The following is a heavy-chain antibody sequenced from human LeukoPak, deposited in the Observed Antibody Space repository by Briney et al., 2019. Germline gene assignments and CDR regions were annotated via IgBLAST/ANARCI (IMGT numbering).Heavy chain of an antibody. CDR3: ATQGEHSYDSNRSGYFQH. J-gene: IGHJ1*01. CDR2: ISSSSTI. Sequence: PGGSLRLSCAASGFTFSSYGMHRVRQAPGKGLEWVSYISSSSTIYYADSVKGRFTISRDNAKNSLYLQMNSLRAEDTAVYYCATQGEHSYDSNRSGYFQHWGQGTLVTVSS. CDR1: GFTFSSYG. D-gene: IGHD3-22*01. V-gene: IGHV3-48*04.